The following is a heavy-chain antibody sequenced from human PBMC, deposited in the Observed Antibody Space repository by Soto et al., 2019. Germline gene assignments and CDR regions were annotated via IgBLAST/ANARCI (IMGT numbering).Heavy chain of an antibody. CDR2: INVSGALT. D-gene: IGHD1-1*01. Sequence: GGSLRLSCAASGFPFDAHGMAWVRQSPGKGLQWVSSINVSGALTYYIESVKGRFTISRDNSEHTLYLQMNNLEADDTAIYYCVRDTQGLETDVDAWGPGTLVTVSS. V-gene: IGHV3-23*01. CDR1: GFPFDAHG. J-gene: IGHJ5*02. CDR3: VRDTQGLETDVDA.